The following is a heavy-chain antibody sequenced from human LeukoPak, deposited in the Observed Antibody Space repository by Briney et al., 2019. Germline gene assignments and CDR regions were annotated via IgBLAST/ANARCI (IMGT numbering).Heavy chain of an antibody. D-gene: IGHD3-10*01. J-gene: IGHJ6*02. V-gene: IGHV4-59*08. CDR3: ARYYTDYYGMDV. CDR1: GGSISSYY. Sequence: SETLSLTCTVSGGSISSYYWSWIRQPPGKGLEWIGYIYYSGSTNYNPSLKGRVTISVDTSKNQFSLKLSSVTAADTAVYYCARYYTDYYGMDVWGQGTTVTVSS. CDR2: IYYSGST.